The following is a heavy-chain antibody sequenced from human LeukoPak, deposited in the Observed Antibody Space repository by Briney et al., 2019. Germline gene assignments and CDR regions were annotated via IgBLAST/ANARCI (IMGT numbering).Heavy chain of an antibody. J-gene: IGHJ4*02. V-gene: IGHV4-59*01. D-gene: IGHD6-19*01. CDR3: ARSIAVAARFDY. Sequence: SETLSLTCSVSGGSISTYYWTWIRQPPGKGLEWIGYIYYSGTTNYNPSLKSRVSMSVDTSKNQFSLKLSSVTAADTAVYYCARSIAVAARFDYWGQGTLVTVSS. CDR1: GGSISTYY. CDR2: IYYSGTT.